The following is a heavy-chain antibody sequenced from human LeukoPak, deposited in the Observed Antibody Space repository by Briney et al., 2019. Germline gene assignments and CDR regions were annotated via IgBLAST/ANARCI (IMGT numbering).Heavy chain of an antibody. J-gene: IGHJ6*03. CDR1: GFTFSSYW. V-gene: IGHV3-74*01. Sequence: PGGSLRLSCAASGFTFSSYWMHWVRQAPGKGLVWVSRINSDGSSTSYADSVKGRFTISRDNAKNSLYLQMNRLRAEDTAVYYCARDQGFSYYYYYMDVWGKGTTVTVSS. CDR2: INSDGSST. D-gene: IGHD3-3*01. CDR3: ARDQGFSYYYYYMDV.